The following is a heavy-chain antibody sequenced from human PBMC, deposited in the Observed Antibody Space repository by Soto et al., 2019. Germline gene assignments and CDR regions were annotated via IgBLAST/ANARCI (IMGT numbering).Heavy chain of an antibody. Sequence: GGSLRLSCAASGFTFRSYSMNWVRQPPGKGLEWVSYISISSRAIYYADSVKGRFTISRDDAKNSLYLQMNSLRDEDTSVYYCARDNGIAGSFDPWGQGTLVTVSS. CDR3: ARDNGIAGSFDP. CDR1: GFTFRSYS. J-gene: IGHJ5*02. CDR2: ISISSRAI. V-gene: IGHV3-48*02. D-gene: IGHD6-13*01.